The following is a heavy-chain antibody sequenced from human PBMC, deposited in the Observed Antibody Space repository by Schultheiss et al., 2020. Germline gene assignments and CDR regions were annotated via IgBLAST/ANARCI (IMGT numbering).Heavy chain of an antibody. D-gene: IGHD6-6*01. CDR3: AKGSSSPDY. J-gene: IGHJ4*02. CDR1: GFTFSSYG. Sequence: GGSLRLSCAASGFTFSSYGMHWVRQAPGKGLEWVAVISYDGSNKYYADSVKGRFTISRDNTQNSLYLQMNSLRAEDTALYYCAKGSSSPDYWGQGTLVTVS. V-gene: IGHV3-30*19. CDR2: ISYDGSNK.